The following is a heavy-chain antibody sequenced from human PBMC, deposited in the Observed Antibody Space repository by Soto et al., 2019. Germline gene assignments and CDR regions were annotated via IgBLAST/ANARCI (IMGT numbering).Heavy chain of an antibody. CDR3: ARTSAAGKYYYGMDV. J-gene: IGHJ6*02. CDR1: GYSFTSYW. V-gene: IGHV5-51*01. CDR2: IYPGDSDT. Sequence: EVQLVQSGAEVKKPGESLKISCTGSGYSFTSYWIGWVRQMPGKGLEWMGIIYPGDSDTRYSPSFQGQVTISADKSISTAYLQWSSLKASDTAMYYCARTSAAGKYYYGMDVWGQGTTVTVSS. D-gene: IGHD6-13*01.